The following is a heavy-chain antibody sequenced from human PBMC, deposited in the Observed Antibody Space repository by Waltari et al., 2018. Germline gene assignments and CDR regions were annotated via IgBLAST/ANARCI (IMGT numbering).Heavy chain of an antibody. Sequence: EVQLLESGGGLVQPGGSLRLSCAASGFTFSSYAMSWVRQAPGQGLEWVSAISGSGGSTYYADSVKGRFTISRDNSKNTLYLQMNSLRAEDTAVYYCAKSIPAAILLGYYYGMDVWGQGTTVTVSS. CDR2: ISGSGGST. V-gene: IGHV3-23*01. J-gene: IGHJ6*02. D-gene: IGHD2-2*01. CDR3: AKSIPAAILLGYYYGMDV. CDR1: GFTFSSYA.